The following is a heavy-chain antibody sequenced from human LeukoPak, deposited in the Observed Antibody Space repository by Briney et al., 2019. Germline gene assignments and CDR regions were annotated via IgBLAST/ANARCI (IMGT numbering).Heavy chain of an antibody. CDR2: MNPITGVT. D-gene: IGHD6-19*01. CDR1: GYTFTGYY. Sequence: GASVKVSCTSSGYTFTGYYMHWGRQAPGQELVWMGCMNPITGVTNYAQKFQGRVTMTGDTSISTAYMGLSGLTSDDTATYYCARAMFFNSSGYYPYFEFWGQGTLVTVSS. J-gene: IGHJ4*02. V-gene: IGHV1-2*02. CDR3: ARAMFFNSSGYYPYFEF.